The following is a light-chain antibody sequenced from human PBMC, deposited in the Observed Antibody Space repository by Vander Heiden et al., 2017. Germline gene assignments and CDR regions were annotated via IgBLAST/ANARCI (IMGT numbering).Light chain of an antibody. CDR2: STS. CDR3: LLYSGGGVV. Sequence: QTVVMQEPSLTVPPGGTVTLTCSSSTLAVTSGYYPTWIQQKPGQAPRILSYSTSDKHSWTPARFSGSLRGGKAALTLSGLQPEDEAEYYCLLYSGGGVVFGGGTKLTVL. J-gene: IGLJ2*01. V-gene: IGLV7-43*01. CDR1: TLAVTSGYY.